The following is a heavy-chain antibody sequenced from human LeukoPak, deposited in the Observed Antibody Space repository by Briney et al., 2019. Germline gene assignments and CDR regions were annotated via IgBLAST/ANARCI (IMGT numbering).Heavy chain of an antibody. CDR3: AILWEYSSTFDY. Sequence: GGSLRLSCAASGFTFSSYSMNWVRQAPGEGLEWVSSISGSSSYIYYADSVKGRFTISRDNAKNSLYLQMNSLRAEDTAVYYCAILWEYSSTFDYWGQGTLVTVSS. CDR1: GFTFSSYS. D-gene: IGHD5-18*01. CDR2: ISGSSSYI. J-gene: IGHJ4*02. V-gene: IGHV3-21*01.